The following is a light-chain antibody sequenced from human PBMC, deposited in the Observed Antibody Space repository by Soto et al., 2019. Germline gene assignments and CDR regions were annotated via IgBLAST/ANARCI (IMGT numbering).Light chain of an antibody. CDR3: QQSYSIPLT. V-gene: IGKV1-39*01. CDR2: AAS. CDR1: QSISTS. J-gene: IGKJ4*01. Sequence: DIQMTQSPSSLSASVGDRVTITCRASQSISTSLNWYQQKPGKAPKLLIYAASTLQSGVPSRFSGSGYGTDFTLTISSLQPEDFASYHCQQSYSIPLTFGGGTKVEIK.